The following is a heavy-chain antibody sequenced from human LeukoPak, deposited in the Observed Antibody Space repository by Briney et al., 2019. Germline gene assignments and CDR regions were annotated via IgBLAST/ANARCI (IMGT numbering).Heavy chain of an antibody. CDR2: INPSGGST. Sequence: ASVKVSCKASGYTFTSYYVHWVRQAPGQGLEWMGVINPSGGSTSYAQKFQGRVTMTRDTSTSTVYMYLSSLRSEDTAVYYCARDSLYGVVDYWGQGTLVTVSS. J-gene: IGHJ4*02. CDR3: ARDSLYGVVDY. V-gene: IGHV1-46*01. D-gene: IGHD4-17*01. CDR1: GYTFTSYY.